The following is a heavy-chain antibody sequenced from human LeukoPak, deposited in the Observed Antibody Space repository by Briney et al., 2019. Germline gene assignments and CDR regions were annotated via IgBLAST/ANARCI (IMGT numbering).Heavy chain of an antibody. CDR2: IKQDGSEQ. CDR3: AKSPYYH. D-gene: IGHD3-16*01. V-gene: IGHV3-7*01. Sequence: GGSLRLSCAASGFTFSSYWMSWVRQAPGKGLEWVANIKQDGSEQYYVDSVKGRFTVSRDNSKNSLHLQMNSLRAEDTAVYYCAKSPYYHWGQGTLVTVSS. CDR1: GFTFSSYW. J-gene: IGHJ4*02.